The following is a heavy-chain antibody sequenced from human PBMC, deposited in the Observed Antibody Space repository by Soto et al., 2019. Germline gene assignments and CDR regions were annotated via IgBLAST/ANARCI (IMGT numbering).Heavy chain of an antibody. Sequence: ASVKVSCKASGYTFTSYDINWLRQATGQGLEWMGWMNPNSGNTGYAQKFQGRVTMTRNTSISTAYMELSSLRSEDTAVYYCASGVVRGVQYYYYYGMDVWGQGTTVTVSS. D-gene: IGHD3-10*01. V-gene: IGHV1-8*01. J-gene: IGHJ6*02. CDR2: MNPNSGNT. CDR3: ASGVVRGVQYYYYYGMDV. CDR1: GYTFTSYD.